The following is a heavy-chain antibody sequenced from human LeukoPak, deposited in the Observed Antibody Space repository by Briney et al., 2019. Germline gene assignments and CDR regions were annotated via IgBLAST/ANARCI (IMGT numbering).Heavy chain of an antibody. CDR2: ISGSGGST. V-gene: IGHV3-23*01. Sequence: GGSLRLSCAASGFTFSSCAMSWVRQAPGKGLEWVSLISGSGGSTYYADSVKGRFTISRDNSKNTLYLQMNSLRAEDTAVYYCAKGDSQVTTYYFDYWDQGTLVTVSS. D-gene: IGHD4-17*01. CDR1: GFTFSSCA. J-gene: IGHJ4*02. CDR3: AKGDSQVTTYYFDY.